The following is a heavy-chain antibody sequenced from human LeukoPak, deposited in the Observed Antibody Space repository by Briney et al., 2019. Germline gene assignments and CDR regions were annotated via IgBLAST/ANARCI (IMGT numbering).Heavy chain of an antibody. Sequence: SETLSLTCTVSGGSISSYYWSWIRQPAGKGLEWIGRIYASGSTNYNPSLKSRVTMSVDTSKNQFSLKVRSVTAADTAVYYCAREPTTMIATFGYWGQGTLVTVSS. CDR3: AREPTTMIATFGY. J-gene: IGHJ4*02. CDR2: IYASGST. V-gene: IGHV4-4*07. D-gene: IGHD3-22*01. CDR1: GGSISSYY.